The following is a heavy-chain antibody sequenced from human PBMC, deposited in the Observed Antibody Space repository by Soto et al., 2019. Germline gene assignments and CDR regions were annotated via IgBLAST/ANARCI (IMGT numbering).Heavy chain of an antibody. CDR2: INWNGGST. D-gene: IGHD3-3*01. CDR3: ARMDFFGTQSLYNWFDP. V-gene: IGHV3-20*04. Sequence: EVQLVESGGGVVRPGGSLRLSCAASGFTFDDYVMSWVRQAPGKGLEWVSGINWNGGSTGYADSVKGRFTISRGNAKNSLYLQMNSLRAEDTAFYYCARMDFFGTQSLYNWFDPWGQGTLVTVSS. CDR1: GFTFDDYV. J-gene: IGHJ5*02.